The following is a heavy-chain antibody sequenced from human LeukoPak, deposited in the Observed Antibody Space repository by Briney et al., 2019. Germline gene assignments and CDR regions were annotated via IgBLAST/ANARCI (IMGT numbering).Heavy chain of an antibody. CDR2: NYHSGST. Sequence: SETLSLTCAVSGYSISSGYYWGWIRQPPGKGLEWIGSNYHSGSTYYNPSLKSRVTISVDTAKNQFSLKLSSVTAADTAVYYCARSATGFRQDYWGQGTLVTVSS. CDR1: GYSISSGYY. J-gene: IGHJ4*02. V-gene: IGHV4-38-2*01. D-gene: IGHD3-9*01. CDR3: ARSATGFRQDY.